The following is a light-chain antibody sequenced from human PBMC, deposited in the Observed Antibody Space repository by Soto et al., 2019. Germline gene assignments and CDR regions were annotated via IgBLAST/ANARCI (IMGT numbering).Light chain of an antibody. J-gene: IGKJ1*01. CDR2: GAS. CDR3: QQYNNWPRT. CDR1: QSVSSN. Sequence: EIVMTQSPATLSVSPGERATLSCRASQSVSSNLAWYQQKPGQAPSLLIYGASTRATGIPARFSGSGSGTEFTLTICSLQSEDFAVYYCQQYNNWPRTFGQGTKV. V-gene: IGKV3-15*01.